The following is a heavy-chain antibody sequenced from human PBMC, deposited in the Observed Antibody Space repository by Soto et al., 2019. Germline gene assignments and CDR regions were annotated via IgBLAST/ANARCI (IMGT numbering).Heavy chain of an antibody. J-gene: IGHJ6*02. CDR2: IIPIFGTA. CDR3: ARLFAGTTYYYYGMDV. Sequence: ASVKVSGKASGGTFSSYAISWVRQAPGQGLEWMGGIIPIFGTANYAQKFQGRVTITADESTSTAYMELSSLRSEDTAVYYCARLFAGTTYYYYGMDVWGQGTTVTVSS. V-gene: IGHV1-69*13. CDR1: GGTFSSYA. D-gene: IGHD1-1*01.